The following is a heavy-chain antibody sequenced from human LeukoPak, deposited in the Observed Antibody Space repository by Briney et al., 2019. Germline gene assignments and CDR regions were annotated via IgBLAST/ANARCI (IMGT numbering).Heavy chain of an antibody. CDR1: GGSISSYY. Sequence: SETLSLTCTVSGGSISSYYWSWIRQPPGKGLEWIGYIYTSGSTNYNPSLKSRVTISVDTSKNQFSLKPSSVTAADTAVYYCARHDNWNDNWFDPWGQGTLVTVSS. CDR2: IYTSGST. D-gene: IGHD1-1*01. J-gene: IGHJ5*02. V-gene: IGHV4-4*09. CDR3: ARHDNWNDNWFDP.